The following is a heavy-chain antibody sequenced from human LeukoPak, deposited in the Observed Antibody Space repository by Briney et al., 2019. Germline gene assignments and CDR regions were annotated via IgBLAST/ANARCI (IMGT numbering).Heavy chain of an antibody. CDR1: GFTFSTYA. J-gene: IGHJ4*02. CDR2: ISGSGGST. CDR3: ASDYGGNHY. V-gene: IGHV3-23*01. D-gene: IGHD4-23*01. Sequence: GGSLRLSCAASGFTFSTYAVNWVRQAPGKGLEWVSTISGSGGSTYYADSVKGRFTISRDNSKNTLYLQMNSLRAEDTAVYYCASDYGGNHYWGQGTLVTVSS.